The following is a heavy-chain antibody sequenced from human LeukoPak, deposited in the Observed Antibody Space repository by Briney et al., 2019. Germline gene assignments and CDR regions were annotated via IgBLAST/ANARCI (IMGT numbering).Heavy chain of an antibody. CDR3: ARDPSYSGSRLDY. J-gene: IGHJ4*02. Sequence: PGGSLRLSCAASGFTFSSYAMHWVRQAPGKGLEWVAVISYDGSNKYYADSVKGRFTISRDNSKNTLYLQMNSLRAEDTAVYYCARDPSYSGSRLDYWGQGTLVTVSS. CDR1: GFTFSSYA. D-gene: IGHD6-6*01. CDR2: ISYDGSNK. V-gene: IGHV3-30-3*01.